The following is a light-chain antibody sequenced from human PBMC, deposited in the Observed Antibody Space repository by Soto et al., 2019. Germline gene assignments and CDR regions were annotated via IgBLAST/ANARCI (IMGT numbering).Light chain of an antibody. CDR3: QQYGGSPPYT. CDR1: QSVSSIY. Sequence: EIVLTQSPGTLSLSPGERATLSCRASQSVSSIYLAWYQQKPGQAPRLLIYRASSRATGIPDRFSGSGSVTDFTLTISRLEPEDFAVYYCQQYGGSPPYTFGQGTKLEIK. CDR2: RAS. V-gene: IGKV3-20*01. J-gene: IGKJ2*01.